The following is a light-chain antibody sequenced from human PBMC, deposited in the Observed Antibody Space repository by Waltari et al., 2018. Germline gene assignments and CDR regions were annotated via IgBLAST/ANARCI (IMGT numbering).Light chain of an antibody. Sequence: DIQMTQSPSTLSASVGDRVTITCRASQSISSWLAWYQQKPGQAPKLLIYKASSLESGVPSRFSGSGSETEFTLTISSLQPDDFATYCQQYNSYWFTFGPGTKVDIK. V-gene: IGKV1-5*03. CDR2: KAS. CDR3: QQYNSYWFT. CDR1: QSISSW. J-gene: IGKJ3*01.